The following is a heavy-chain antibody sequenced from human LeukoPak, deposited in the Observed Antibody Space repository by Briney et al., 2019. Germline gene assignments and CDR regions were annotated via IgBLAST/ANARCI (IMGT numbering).Heavy chain of an antibody. V-gene: IGHV3-30*18. CDR2: ISYDGSNK. CDR3: AKELSVYGSGSWGYYYYGMDV. D-gene: IGHD3-10*01. J-gene: IGHJ6*02. Sequence: GGSLRLSCAASGFTFSSYGVHWVRQAPGKGLEWVAVISYDGSNKYYADSVKGRFTISRDNSKNTLYLQMNSLRAEDTAVYYCAKELSVYGSGSWGYYYYGMDVWGQGTTVTVSS. CDR1: GFTFSSYG.